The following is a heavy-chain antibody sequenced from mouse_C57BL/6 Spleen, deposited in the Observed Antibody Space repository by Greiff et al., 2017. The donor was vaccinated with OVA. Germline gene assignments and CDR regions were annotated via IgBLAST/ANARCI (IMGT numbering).Heavy chain of an antibody. V-gene: IGHV1-69*01. D-gene: IGHD3-2*02. CDR1: GYTFTSYW. Sequence: VQLQQPGAELVMPGASVKLSCKASGYTFTSYWMHWVKQRPGQGLEWIGELDPSDSYTNYNQKFKGKSTLTVDKSSSTAYMQLSSLTSEDSAVYYCARYSSGPYYFDYWGQGTTLTVSS. CDR3: ARYSSGPYYFDY. CDR2: LDPSDSYT. J-gene: IGHJ2*01.